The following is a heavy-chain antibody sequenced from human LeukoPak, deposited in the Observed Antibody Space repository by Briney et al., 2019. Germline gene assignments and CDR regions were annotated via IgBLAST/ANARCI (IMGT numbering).Heavy chain of an antibody. CDR2: ISSSSSYT. J-gene: IGHJ1*01. Sequence: PSETLSLTCTVSGGSISSSSYYWGWIRQAPGKGLEWVSYISSSSSYTNYADAVKGRFTISRDNAKNSLYLQMNSLRAEDTAVYYCATFLAAAGTGYFQHWGQGTLVTVSS. CDR3: ATFLAAAGTGYFQH. V-gene: IGHV3-11*06. D-gene: IGHD6-13*01. CDR1: GGSISSSSYY.